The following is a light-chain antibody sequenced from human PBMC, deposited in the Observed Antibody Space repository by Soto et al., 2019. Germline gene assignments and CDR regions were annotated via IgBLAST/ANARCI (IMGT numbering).Light chain of an antibody. V-gene: IGLV2-14*01. CDR1: SRDVGGYKY. CDR3: SSYTSSSTLV. Sequence: QSALTQPASLSGSPGQSITISCTGTSRDVGGYKYVSWYQQLPGKAPKLMIYEVSKRPSGVSNRFSASKSASTASLTISGLQPEDEADYYCSSYTSSSTLVFGSGTKVTVL. J-gene: IGLJ1*01. CDR2: EVS.